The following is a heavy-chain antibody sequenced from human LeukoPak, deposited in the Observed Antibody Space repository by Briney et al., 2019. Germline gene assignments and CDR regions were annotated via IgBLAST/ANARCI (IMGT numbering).Heavy chain of an antibody. CDR1: GFTFSSYG. Sequence: GGSLRLSCAASGFTFSSYGLTWVRQAPGKGLEWVSVISGSGGSMYYADSVKGRFTISRDNSKNTLYLQMNSLRAEDTAVYYCAKPRDSSGYYRKNPFDYWGQGTLVTVSS. CDR3: AKPRDSSGYYRKNPFDY. V-gene: IGHV3-23*01. D-gene: IGHD3-22*01. CDR2: ISGSGGSM. J-gene: IGHJ4*02.